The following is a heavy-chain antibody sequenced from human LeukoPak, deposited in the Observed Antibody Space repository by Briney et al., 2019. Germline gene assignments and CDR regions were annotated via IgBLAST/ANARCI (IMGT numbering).Heavy chain of an antibody. Sequence: GGSLRLSCAASGLTFTGFWMNWVRQAPGRGLEWVANIKPDGSEKYYVDSVKGRFAISRDNAKNEVYLEMNSLRAEDTGVYYCSGRDSSRSPRAYWGQGTLVSVSS. V-gene: IGHV3-7*01. CDR2: IKPDGSEK. J-gene: IGHJ4*02. CDR3: SGRDSSRSPRAY. CDR1: GLTFTGFW. D-gene: IGHD2-2*01.